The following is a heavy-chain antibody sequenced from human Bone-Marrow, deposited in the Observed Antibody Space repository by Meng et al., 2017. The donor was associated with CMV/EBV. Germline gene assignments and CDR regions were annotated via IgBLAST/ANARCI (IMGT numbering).Heavy chain of an antibody. CDR2: IIPILGIA. Sequence: SVKVSCKASGGTFSSYAISWVRQAPGQGLEWMGGIIPILGIANYAQKFQGRVTITADKSTSTAYMELSSLRSEDTAVYYCARGATSSDYYYYGMDVWGQGTTVTGSS. CDR3: ARGATSSDYYYYGMDV. J-gene: IGHJ6*01. V-gene: IGHV1-69*10. D-gene: IGHD5-12*01. CDR1: GGTFSSYA.